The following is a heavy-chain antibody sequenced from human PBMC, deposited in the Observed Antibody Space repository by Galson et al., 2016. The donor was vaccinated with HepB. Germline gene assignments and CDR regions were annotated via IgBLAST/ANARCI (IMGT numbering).Heavy chain of an antibody. Sequence: SLRLPCAVSGFTFSSSTMNWVRQAPGKGLEWVSSISSGSDYIYYADSLGCRFPISRDNAKNSLYLQRRGLRAEDTAMYYCARDWARQTYCDSSNCPDAFDFWGQGTMVTVSS. J-gene: IGHJ3*01. V-gene: IGHV3-21*01. CDR1: GFTFSSST. CDR3: ARDWARQTYCDSSNCPDAFDF. CDR2: ISSGSDYI. D-gene: IGHD2/OR15-2a*01.